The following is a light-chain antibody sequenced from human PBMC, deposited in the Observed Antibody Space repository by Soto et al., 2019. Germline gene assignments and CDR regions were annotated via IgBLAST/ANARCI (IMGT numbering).Light chain of an antibody. J-gene: IGKJ1*01. CDR2: DAS. CDR1: QNINAW. V-gene: IGKV1-5*01. Sequence: DIHMTQSPSSLSVSVGDRVTITCRTSQNINAWLAWYQQRPGQAPKLLIYDASTVQSGVPSRFIGSGSGTEFTLTISSLQTDDSATYYCQHYSLYSPWTFGQGTKVETK. CDR3: QHYSLYSPWT.